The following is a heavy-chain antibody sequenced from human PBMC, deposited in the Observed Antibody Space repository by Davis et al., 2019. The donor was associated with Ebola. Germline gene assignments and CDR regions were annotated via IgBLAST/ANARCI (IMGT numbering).Heavy chain of an antibody. Sequence: SCTVSGGSVSSPTHYWGWVRQPPGKGLEWIGYISYTGRTFHNPSLRSRVSMSVDTSKKQFSLNLTSVTVADSAMYFCARVGFSYGHAVYWGQGTLVTVSS. CDR3: ARVGFSYGHAVY. D-gene: IGHD3-16*01. CDR2: ISYTGRT. V-gene: IGHV4-30-4*08. J-gene: IGHJ4*02. CDR1: GGSVSSPTHY.